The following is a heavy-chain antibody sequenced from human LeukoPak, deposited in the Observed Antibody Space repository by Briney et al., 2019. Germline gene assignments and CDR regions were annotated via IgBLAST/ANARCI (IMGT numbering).Heavy chain of an antibody. CDR3: AGQNYYDSSGLDY. Sequence: NPSETLSLTCTVSGGSISSGSYYRSWIRQPAGKGLEWIGRIYTSGSTNYNPSLKSRVTISVDTSKNQFSLKLSSVTAADTAVYYCAGQNYYDSSGLDYWGQGTLVTVSS. V-gene: IGHV4-61*02. CDR1: GGSISSGSYY. J-gene: IGHJ4*02. D-gene: IGHD3-22*01. CDR2: IYTSGST.